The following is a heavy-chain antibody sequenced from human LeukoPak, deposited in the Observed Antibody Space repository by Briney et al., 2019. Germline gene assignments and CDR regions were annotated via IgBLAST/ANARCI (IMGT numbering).Heavy chain of an antibody. J-gene: IGHJ1*01. CDR1: GFTFSSYG. CDR3: AKECRGGDCYAYFQH. D-gene: IGHD2-21*02. CDR2: ISYDGSNK. Sequence: GRSLRLSCAASGFTFSSYGMRWVRQAPGKGLEWVAVISYDGSNKYYADSVKGRFTISRDNSKNTLYLQVNSLRAEDTAVYYCAKECRGGDCYAYFQHWGQGTLVTVSS. V-gene: IGHV3-30*18.